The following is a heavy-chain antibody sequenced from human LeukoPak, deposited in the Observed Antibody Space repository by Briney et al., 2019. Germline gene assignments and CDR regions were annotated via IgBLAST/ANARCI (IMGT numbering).Heavy chain of an antibody. CDR1: GYTFTSYG. CDR3: ARAVELHYGSGGKPLSHLIDY. V-gene: IGHV1-18*01. CDR2: ISAYNGNT. Sequence: ASVRVSCKASGYTFTSYGISWVRQAPGQGLEWMGWISAYNGNTNYAQKLQGRVTMTTDTSTSTAYMELRSLRSDDTAVYYCARAVELHYGSGGKPLSHLIDYWGQGTLVTVSS. J-gene: IGHJ4*02. D-gene: IGHD3-10*01.